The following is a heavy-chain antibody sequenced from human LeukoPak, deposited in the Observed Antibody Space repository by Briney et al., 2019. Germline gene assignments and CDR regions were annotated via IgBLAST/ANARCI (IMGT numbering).Heavy chain of an antibody. D-gene: IGHD3-22*01. CDR1: GFTFSDYG. Sequence: PGKSLRLSCTASGFTFSDYGMHWARQPPGKGLEWVAIIWYDGSNKTYEDSVKGRFTISRDNSKNTLYLQMNSLRAEDTAVYYCARGVDYYENSGTIDYRGQGTLVTVSS. V-gene: IGHV3-33*01. CDR2: IWYDGSNK. CDR3: ARGVDYYENSGTIDY. J-gene: IGHJ4*02.